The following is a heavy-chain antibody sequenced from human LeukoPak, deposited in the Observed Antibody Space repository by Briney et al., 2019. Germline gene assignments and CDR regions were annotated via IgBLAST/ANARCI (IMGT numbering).Heavy chain of an antibody. J-gene: IGHJ4*02. CDR2: IKQDGSEI. D-gene: IGHD1-26*01. V-gene: IGHV3-7*01. CDR3: ARDKRVGATILDY. CDR1: GFTFSSYW. Sequence: PGGSLRLSCAASGFTFSSYWMSWVRRAPGKGLEWVANIKQDGSEIYYVDSVKGRFTISRDNAKSSLSLQMNSLTAEDTAVYYCARDKRVGATILDYWGQGTLVTVSS.